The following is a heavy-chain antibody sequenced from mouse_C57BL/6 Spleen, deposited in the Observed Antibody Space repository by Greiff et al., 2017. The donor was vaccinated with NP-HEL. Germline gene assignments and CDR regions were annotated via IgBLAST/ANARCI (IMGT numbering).Heavy chain of an antibody. CDR1: GYTFTSYW. Sequence: QVQLQQPGAELVRPGSSVKLSCKASGYTFTSYWMHWVKQRPIQGLEWIGNIDPSDSETHYIQKFKDKATLTVDKSSSTAYMQLSSLTSEDSTFEYSASDYGSSLSSWFAYWGQGTLVTVSA. D-gene: IGHD1-1*01. CDR2: IDPSDSET. J-gene: IGHJ3*01. CDR3: ASDYGSSLSSWFAY. V-gene: IGHV1-52*01.